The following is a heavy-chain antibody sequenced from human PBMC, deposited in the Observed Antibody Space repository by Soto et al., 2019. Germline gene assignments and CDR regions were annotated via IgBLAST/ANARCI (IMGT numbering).Heavy chain of an antibody. CDR1: GGSISSCY. J-gene: IGHJ4*02. Sequence: SETLSLTCTVSGGSISSCYWSWIRQPPGKGLEWIGYIYYSGSTNYNPSLKSRVTISVDTSKNQFSLKLSSVTAADTAVYYCARDRGYSYGPRRFDYWGQGTLVTVS. D-gene: IGHD5-18*01. CDR3: ARDRGYSYGPRRFDY. CDR2: IYYSGST. V-gene: IGHV4-59*01.